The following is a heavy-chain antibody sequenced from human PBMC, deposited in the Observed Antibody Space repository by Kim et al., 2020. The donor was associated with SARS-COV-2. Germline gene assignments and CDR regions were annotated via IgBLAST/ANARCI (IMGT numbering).Heavy chain of an antibody. Sequence: SETLSLTCTVSGGSINNYYWSWIRQPPGKGLEWIGYIYYSGSTNYNPSLKSRVTISVDTSKNQFSLKLSSVTAADTAVYYCARATYQAIHYWGQGTLVTVSS. CDR2: IYYSGST. CDR1: GGSINNYY. D-gene: IGHD2-2*01. V-gene: IGHV4-59*01. J-gene: IGHJ4*02. CDR3: ARATYQAIHY.